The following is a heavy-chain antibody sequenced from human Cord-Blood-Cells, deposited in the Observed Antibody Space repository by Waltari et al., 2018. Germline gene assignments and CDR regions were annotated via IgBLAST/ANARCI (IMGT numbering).Heavy chain of an antibody. D-gene: IGHD3-3*01. CDR3: ARALTYDFWSGYYTDY. CDR2: ISSSGSTI. J-gene: IGHJ4*02. Sequence: EVQLVESGGGLVQPGGSLRLSCAASGFTFSSYEMNWVRQAPGKGLEWVSYISSSGSTIYYADSVKGRFTISRDNAKNSLYLQMNSLRAEDTAVYYCARALTYDFWSGYYTDYWGQGTLVTVSS. V-gene: IGHV3-48*03. CDR1: GFTFSSYE.